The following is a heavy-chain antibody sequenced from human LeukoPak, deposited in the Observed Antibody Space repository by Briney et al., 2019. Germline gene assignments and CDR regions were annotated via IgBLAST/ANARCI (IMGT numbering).Heavy chain of an antibody. J-gene: IGHJ5*02. CDR1: GGSISSGGYS. CDR2: IYHSGST. V-gene: IGHV4-30-2*01. Sequence: KSSETLSLTCAVSGGSISSGGYSWSWIRQPPGKGLEWIGYIYHSGSTYYNPSLKSRVTISVDTSKNQFSLKLSSVTAADTAVYYCARGMIRQLVHRGFDPWGQGTLVTVSS. CDR3: ARGMIRQLVHRGFDP. D-gene: IGHD6-6*01.